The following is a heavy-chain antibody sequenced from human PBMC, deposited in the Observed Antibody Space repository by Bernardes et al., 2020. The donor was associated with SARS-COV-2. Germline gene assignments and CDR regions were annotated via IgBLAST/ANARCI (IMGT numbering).Heavy chain of an antibody. CDR1: GGSISAYY. CDR3: ARGFDY. J-gene: IGHJ4*02. V-gene: IGHV4-59*01. CDR2: LYYTGST. Sequence: LSLTCTVSGGSISAYYWSWFRQPPGKGLEWIGYLYYTGSTNYNPSLQSRVTISVDTSKNQFSLKLSSVTAADTAVYYCARGFDYWGQGILVTVSS.